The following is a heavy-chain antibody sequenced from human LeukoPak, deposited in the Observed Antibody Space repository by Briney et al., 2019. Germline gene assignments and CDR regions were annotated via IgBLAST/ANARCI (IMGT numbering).Heavy chain of an antibody. CDR2: IYYSGST. CDR3: ARGGGYCSSTSCYNYYYYYMDV. V-gene: IGHV4-59*01. CDR1: DDSITIYY. J-gene: IGHJ6*03. D-gene: IGHD2-2*02. Sequence: SETLSLTCTVSDDSITIYYWTWIRQPPGKGLEWIGYIYYSGSTNYNPSFKSRVTISVDTSKNQFSLKLSSVTAADTAVYYCARGGGYCSSTSCYNYYYYYMDVWGKGTTVTISS.